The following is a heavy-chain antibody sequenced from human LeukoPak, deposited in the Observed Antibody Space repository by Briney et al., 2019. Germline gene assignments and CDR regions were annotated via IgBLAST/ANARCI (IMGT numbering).Heavy chain of an antibody. J-gene: IGHJ4*02. V-gene: IGHV4-30-4*08. CDR2: IYYSGST. CDR1: GGSISSGDYY. Sequence: SETLSLTCTVSGGSISSGDYYWSWIRQPPGKGLEWIGYIYYSGSTYYNPSLKSRVTISVDTSKNQFSLKLSSVTAADTAVYYCARDHSSSAYYYFFDYWGQGTLVTVSS. D-gene: IGHD3-22*01. CDR3: ARDHSSSAYYYFFDY.